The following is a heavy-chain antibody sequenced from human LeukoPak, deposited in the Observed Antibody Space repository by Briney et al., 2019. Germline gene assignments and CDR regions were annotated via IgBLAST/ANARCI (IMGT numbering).Heavy chain of an antibody. CDR3: ARDACSSTICQAGGNWFDP. Sequence: ASVTVSCTASGYTFTSYGSSWVRQAPGQGPEWMGRINSHTGGSNFAQKFQGRVTMTRDTSISTVYMELTRLSSDDTAVYYCARDACSSTICQAGGNWFDPWGQGTLVIVSS. D-gene: IGHD2-2*01. CDR1: GYTFTSYG. J-gene: IGHJ5*02. CDR2: INSHTGGS. V-gene: IGHV1-2*06.